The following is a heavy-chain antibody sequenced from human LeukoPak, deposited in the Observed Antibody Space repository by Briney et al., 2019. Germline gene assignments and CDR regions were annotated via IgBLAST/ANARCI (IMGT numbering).Heavy chain of an antibody. CDR2: ISSSSTI. D-gene: IGHD3-22*01. J-gene: IGHJ4*02. CDR1: GFTFSSYS. V-gene: IGHV3-48*02. Sequence: GGSLRLSCAASGFTFSSYSVNWVRQAPGKGLEWVSYISSSSTIYYADSVKGRFTISRDNAKNSLYLQMNSLRDEDTAVYYCAKHRFESGGYHSTDWGQGTLVTVSS. CDR3: AKHRFESGGYHSTD.